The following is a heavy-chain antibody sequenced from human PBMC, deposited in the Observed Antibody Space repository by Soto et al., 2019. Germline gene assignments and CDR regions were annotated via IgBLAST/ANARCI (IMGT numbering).Heavy chain of an antibody. J-gene: IGHJ1*01. CDR1: GFTFSNYA. CDR3: ASPYYDSSALQH. CDR2: ISYDGSNK. Sequence: GGSLRLSCAASGFTFSNYAMHWVRQAPGKGLEWVAVISYDGSNKYYADSVKGRFTISRDNSKNTLYLQMNSLRAEDTAVYYCASPYYDSSALQHWGQGTLVTVSS. D-gene: IGHD3-22*01. V-gene: IGHV3-30-3*01.